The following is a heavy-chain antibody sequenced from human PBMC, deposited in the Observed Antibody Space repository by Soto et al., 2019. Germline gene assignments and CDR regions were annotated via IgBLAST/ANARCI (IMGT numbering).Heavy chain of an antibody. Sequence: QVQLVQSGAEVKKPGSSVKVSCKDSGGTFSTYSMFWVRQAPGQGLEWMGRIIPMLGVRNYAQRFQDRVTIIADKSTATVHMELSSLRSEDTALYSCTIGSWSGEVFDIWGQGTMVTVSS. CDR3: TIGSWSGEVFDI. V-gene: IGHV1-69*02. J-gene: IGHJ3*02. CDR1: GGTFSTYS. CDR2: IIPMLGVR. D-gene: IGHD2-21*01.